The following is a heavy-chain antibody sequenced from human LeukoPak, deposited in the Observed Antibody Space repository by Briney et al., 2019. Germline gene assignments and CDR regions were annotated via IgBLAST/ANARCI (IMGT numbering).Heavy chain of an antibody. CDR1: GGSISSSSFY. Sequence: SETLSLTCTVSGGSISSSSFYWGWIRQPPGKGLEWIGSIYYIGSTYYNPSLKSRVTMSVDTSKNQFSLKLTSVTAADTALYFCARGMSAAYDYNWFDSWGQGTLVTVSS. J-gene: IGHJ5*01. V-gene: IGHV4-39*07. CDR2: IYYIGST. CDR3: ARGMSAAYDYNWFDS. D-gene: IGHD5-12*01.